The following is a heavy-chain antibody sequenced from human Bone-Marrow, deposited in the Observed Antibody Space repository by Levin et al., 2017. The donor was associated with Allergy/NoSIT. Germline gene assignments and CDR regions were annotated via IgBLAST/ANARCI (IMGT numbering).Heavy chain of an antibody. CDR2: ISYNGGTT. CDR3: AKEGDWYDILSGHQTLPYFDH. Sequence: SCAASGFIFASYPMTWVRQTPGKGLEWVSAISYNGGTTNYAESVKGRFTISRDNSKKTLYLQMNSLRAEDTAVYYCAKEGDWYDILSGHQTLPYFDHWGQGTLVTVSS. V-gene: IGHV3-23*01. D-gene: IGHD3-9*01. CDR1: GFIFASYP. J-gene: IGHJ4*02.